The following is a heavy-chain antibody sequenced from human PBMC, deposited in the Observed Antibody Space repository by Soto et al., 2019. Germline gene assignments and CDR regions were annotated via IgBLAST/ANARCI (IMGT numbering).Heavy chain of an antibody. Sequence: GGSLRLSCAASGFTFSSYAMSWVRQAPGKGLEWVSAISGSGGSTYYADSVKGRFTISRDNSKNTLYLQMNSLRAEDTAVYYCAKDGGVPYCGGDCYSAFEIWGQGTMVTVSS. J-gene: IGHJ3*02. CDR1: GFTFSSYA. CDR3: AKDGGVPYCGGDCYSAFEI. D-gene: IGHD2-21*02. V-gene: IGHV3-23*01. CDR2: ISGSGGST.